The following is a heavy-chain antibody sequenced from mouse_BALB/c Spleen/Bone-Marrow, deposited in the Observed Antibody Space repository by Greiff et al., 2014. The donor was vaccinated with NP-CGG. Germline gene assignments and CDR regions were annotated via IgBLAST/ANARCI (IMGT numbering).Heavy chain of an antibody. CDR3: AREWTARAVDY. Sequence: QVQLKESGAELVRPGASVKVSCKASGYAFTNYLIEWVKQRPGQGLEWIGVINPGSGGANYNEKFKEKATLTADKSSSTAYMQLSSLTSNDSAVYFCAREWTARAVDYWGQGTTLTVSS. CDR2: INPGSGGA. CDR1: GYAFTNYL. D-gene: IGHD3-2*01. V-gene: IGHV1-54*01. J-gene: IGHJ2*01.